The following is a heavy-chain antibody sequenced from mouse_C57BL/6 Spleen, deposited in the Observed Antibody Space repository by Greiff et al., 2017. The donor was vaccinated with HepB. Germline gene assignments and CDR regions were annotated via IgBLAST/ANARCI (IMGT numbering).Heavy chain of an antibody. CDR2: IWSGGST. D-gene: IGHD2-4*01. V-gene: IGHV2-2*01. J-gene: IGHJ3*01. CDR1: GFSLTSYG. Sequence: VKLMESGPGLVQPSQSLSITCTVSGFSLTSYGVHWVRQSPGKGLEWLGVIWSGGSTDYNAAFISRLSISKDNSKSQVFFKMHSLQADDTAIYYCARDDYDGFAYWGQGTLVTVSA. CDR3: ARDDYDGFAY.